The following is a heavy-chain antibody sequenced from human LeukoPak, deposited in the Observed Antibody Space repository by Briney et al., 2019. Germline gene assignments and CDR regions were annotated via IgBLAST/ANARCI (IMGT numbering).Heavy chain of an antibody. CDR3: ARDRVSMIRGIIITGWGDY. J-gene: IGHJ4*02. Sequence: ASVNVSCKASGYTFTGYFLHWVRQAPGQGLEWMGWINPKSGGTNYAQKIQGRVTMTRDTSISTAYMELSRLRSDDTAVYYCARDRVSMIRGIIITGWGDYWGQGALVTVSS. D-gene: IGHD3-10*01. V-gene: IGHV1-2*02. CDR2: INPKSGGT. CDR1: GYTFTGYF.